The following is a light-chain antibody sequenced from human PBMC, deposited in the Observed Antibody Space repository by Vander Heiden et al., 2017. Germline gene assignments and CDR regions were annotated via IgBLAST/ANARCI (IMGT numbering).Light chain of an antibody. CDR3: AAWDDSLNGPVG. Sequence: QSVLTQPPSASGTPGQRVTISCSGSSSNIGSNTVNWYQQLPGTAPKLLIYSNNQRPSGVPDRFSGSKSGTSASLAISGLQSEDEADYYCAAWDDSLNGPVGFGGETKL. CDR2: SNN. J-gene: IGLJ2*01. CDR1: SSNIGSNT. V-gene: IGLV1-44*01.